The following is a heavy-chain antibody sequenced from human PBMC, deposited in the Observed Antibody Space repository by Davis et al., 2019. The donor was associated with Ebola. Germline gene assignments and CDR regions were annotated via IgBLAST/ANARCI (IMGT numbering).Heavy chain of an antibody. CDR2: MNPNSGNT. V-gene: IGHV1-8*02. D-gene: IGHD6-6*01. J-gene: IGHJ5*02. CDR1: DYTFTSYG. CDR3: ARRIAAHPNWFDP. Sequence: ASVKVSCKASDYTFTSYGISWVRQATGQGLEWMGWMNPNSGNTGYAQKFQGRVTMTRNTSISTAYMELSSLRSEDTAVYYCARRIAAHPNWFDPWGQGTLVTVSS.